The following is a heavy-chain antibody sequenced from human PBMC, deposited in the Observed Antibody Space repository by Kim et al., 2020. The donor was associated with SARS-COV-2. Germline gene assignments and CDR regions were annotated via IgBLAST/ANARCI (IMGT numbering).Heavy chain of an antibody. Sequence: NYAQKFQGRVTIDADESTNTDYMELSDLRSEDTAVYYCASTHDGVGYFHDYWGQGTLVTVSS. V-gene: IGHV1-69*01. CDR3: ASTHDGVGYFHDY. D-gene: IGHD3-22*01. J-gene: IGHJ4*02.